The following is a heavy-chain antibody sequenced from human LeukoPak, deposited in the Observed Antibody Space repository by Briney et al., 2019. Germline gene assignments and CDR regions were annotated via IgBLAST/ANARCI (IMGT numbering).Heavy chain of an antibody. J-gene: IGHJ5*02. CDR1: GGSISSGGYY. CDR2: IYYSGST. CDR3: ARDARSCGGDCYAWFDP. V-gene: IGHV4-31*03. Sequence: SETLSLTCTVSGGSISSGGYYWSWIRQHPGKGLEWIGYIYYSGSTYYNPSLKSRVTISVDTSKNQFSLKLSSVTAAATAVYYCARDARSCGGDCYAWFDPWGQGTLVTVSS. D-gene: IGHD2-21*02.